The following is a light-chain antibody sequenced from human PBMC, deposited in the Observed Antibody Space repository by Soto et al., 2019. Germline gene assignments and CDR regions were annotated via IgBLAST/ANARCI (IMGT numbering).Light chain of an antibody. CDR1: QSVLYSSNNKNY. J-gene: IGKJ2*01. CDR3: QQYYITPPYT. V-gene: IGKV4-1*01. CDR2: WAS. Sequence: DIVMTQSPDSLAVSLGERATINCKSSQSVLYSSNNKNYLAWYQQKPGQPPKLLIYWASTRESGVPDRFSGSGSGTYFILTIRSLQAEDVAVYYCQQYYITPPYTFGQGPKLEIK.